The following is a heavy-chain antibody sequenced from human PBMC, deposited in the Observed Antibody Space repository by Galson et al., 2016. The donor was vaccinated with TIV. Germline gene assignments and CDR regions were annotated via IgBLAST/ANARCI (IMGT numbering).Heavy chain of an antibody. Sequence: SLRLSCAASGFTFSAYAVNWVRQAPGKGLEWVSGIGGIGTSPYYAGSVKGRFTISRDNSRNTLYLQMNSLRAKDTALYYCAKDAQWLPAAYFDYWGQGILVTVSS. CDR3: AKDAQWLPAAYFDY. CDR1: GFTFSAYA. CDR2: IGGIGTSP. V-gene: IGHV3-23*01. J-gene: IGHJ4*02. D-gene: IGHD6-19*01.